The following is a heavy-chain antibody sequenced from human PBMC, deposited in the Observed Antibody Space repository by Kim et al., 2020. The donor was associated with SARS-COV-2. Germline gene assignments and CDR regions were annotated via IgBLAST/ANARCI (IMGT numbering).Heavy chain of an antibody. CDR3: ARGIAYCGGDCHDAFDI. V-gene: IGHV3-33*01. J-gene: IGHJ3*02. Sequence: GGSLRLSCAASGFTFSSYGMHWVRQAPGKGLEWVAVIWYDGSNKYYADSVKGRFTISRDNSKNTLYLQMNSLRAEDTAVYYCARGIAYCGGDCHDAFDIWGQGTMVTVSS. CDR1: GFTFSSYG. CDR2: IWYDGSNK. D-gene: IGHD2-21*02.